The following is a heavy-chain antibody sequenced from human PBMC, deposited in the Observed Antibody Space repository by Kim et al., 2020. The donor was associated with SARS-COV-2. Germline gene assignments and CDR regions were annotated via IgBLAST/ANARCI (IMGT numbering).Heavy chain of an antibody. D-gene: IGHD3-3*01. CDR3: ARGDYDFWSGYFNYFDY. J-gene: IGHJ4*02. CDR2: IYYSGST. CDR1: GGSISSSSYY. V-gene: IGHV4-39*01. Sequence: SETLSLTCTVSGGSISSSSYYWGWIRQPPGKGLEWIGSIYYSGSTYYNPSLKSRVTISVDTSKNQFSLKLSSVTAADTAVYYCARGDYDFWSGYFNYFDYWGQGTLVTVSS.